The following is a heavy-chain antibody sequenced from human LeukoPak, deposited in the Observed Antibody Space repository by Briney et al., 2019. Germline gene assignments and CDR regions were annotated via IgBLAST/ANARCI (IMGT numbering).Heavy chain of an antibody. CDR1: GGSISSSSYY. J-gene: IGHJ5*02. CDR2: IYYSGST. CDR3: ARYHLQIHCSGGSCYPNWFDP. D-gene: IGHD2-15*01. Sequence: SETLSLTCTVSGGSISSSSYYWGWIRQPPGKGLEWIGSIYYSGSTYYNPSLKSRVTISVDTSKNQFSLKLSSVTAADTAVYYCARYHLQIHCSGGSCYPNWFDPWGQGTLVTVSS. V-gene: IGHV4-39*01.